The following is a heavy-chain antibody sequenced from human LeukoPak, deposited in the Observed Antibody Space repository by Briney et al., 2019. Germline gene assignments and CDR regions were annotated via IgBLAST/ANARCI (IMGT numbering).Heavy chain of an antibody. CDR3: ARVYYGSGFNWFDP. CDR1: GFTFSSYA. CDR2: ISYDGSNK. J-gene: IGHJ5*02. V-gene: IGHV3-30*04. D-gene: IGHD3-10*01. Sequence: GGSLRLSCAASGFTFSSYAMHWVRQAPGKGLEWVAVISYDGSNKYYADSVKGRFTISRDNSKNTLYLQMNSLRAEDTAVYYCARVYYGSGFNWFDPWGQGTLVTVSS.